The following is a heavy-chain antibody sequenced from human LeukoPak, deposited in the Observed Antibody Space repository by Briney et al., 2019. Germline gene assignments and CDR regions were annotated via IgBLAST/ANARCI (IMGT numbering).Heavy chain of an antibody. CDR3: ARGGYYYDSSGYYGVYFQH. CDR2: INHSGST. J-gene: IGHJ1*01. CDR1: GGSFSGYY. V-gene: IGHV4-34*01. Sequence: SETLSLTCAVYGGSFSGYYWSWIRQPPGKGLEWIGEINHSGSTNYNPSPKRRVTISVDTSKNQFSLKLSSVTAADTAVYYCARGGYYYDSSGYYGVYFQHWGQGTLVTVSS. D-gene: IGHD3-22*01.